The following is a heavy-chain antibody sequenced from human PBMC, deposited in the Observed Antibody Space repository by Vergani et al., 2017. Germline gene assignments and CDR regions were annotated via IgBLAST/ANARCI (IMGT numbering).Heavy chain of an antibody. CDR3: VRTEYCSGIACNTRFDS. V-gene: IGHV3-74*03. Sequence: EVQLVESGGGSVQSGGSLRLSCVASGFSFNTYWMHWVRQVPGKGLMWVARIDEYGNRATYGDFETGRFTISRDNAKNTVFLQMNKLRAGDAGVYYCVRTEYCSGIACNTRFDSWGQGALVTVSS. CDR1: GFSFNTYW. CDR2: IDEYGNRA. D-gene: IGHD2-15*01. J-gene: IGHJ5*01.